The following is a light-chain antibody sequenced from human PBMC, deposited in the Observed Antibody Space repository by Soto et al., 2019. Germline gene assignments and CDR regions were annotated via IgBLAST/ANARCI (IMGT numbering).Light chain of an antibody. CDR2: DAS. CDR1: QSIRSI. J-gene: IGKJ5*01. CDR3: QQYQTYAT. V-gene: IGKV1-5*01. Sequence: DIQMTQSPSTLSASVGDRVTITCRASQSIRSILAWYQQKPGKAHKALGYDASSLGMGVPSRFSGSGSGTELTLTISSLQPDDFATYYCQQYQTYATFGQGTRLDI.